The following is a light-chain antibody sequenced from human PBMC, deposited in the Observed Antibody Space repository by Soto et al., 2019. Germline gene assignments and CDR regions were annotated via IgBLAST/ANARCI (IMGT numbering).Light chain of an antibody. CDR1: QSITNW. Sequence: IQMTQSPSTLSASVGDKVTITCRASQSITNWLAWYQQKPGKAPKLLIFDASGLQSGVPSRFSGGGYATDFTLPINSLQPDDCAAYYCHQYVGYLTFGKGTKVEMK. CDR3: HQYVGYLT. J-gene: IGKJ1*01. CDR2: DAS. V-gene: IGKV1-5*01.